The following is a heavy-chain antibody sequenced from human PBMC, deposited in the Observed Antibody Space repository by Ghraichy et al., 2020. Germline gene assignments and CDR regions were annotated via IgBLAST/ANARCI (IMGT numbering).Heavy chain of an antibody. J-gene: IGHJ5*02. CDR3: AKDTRLNLVPVANHLDNWFDL. D-gene: IGHD2-2*01. Sequence: GGSLRLSCAASGFTFSYYGMHWVRQAPGKGLEWLAAISYDGSNYYYTDSVKGRFTISRDNSKDRLSLQMNSLRPEDTAVYYCAKDTRLNLVPVANHLDNWFDLWCHGTMVFVYS. CDR1: GFTFSYYG. CDR2: ISYDGSNY. V-gene: IGHV3-30*18.